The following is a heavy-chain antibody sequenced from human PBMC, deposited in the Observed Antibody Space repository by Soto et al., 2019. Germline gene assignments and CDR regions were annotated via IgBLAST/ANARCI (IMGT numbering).Heavy chain of an antibody. Sequence: PSETLSLTCTVSGGSISSYYWSWIRRPPGKGLEWIGYIYYSGSTNYNPSLKSRVTISVDTSKNQFSLKLSSVTAADTAVYYCARLGGKSRDGYKGYYYGMDVWGQGTTVTVSS. CDR1: GGSISSYY. CDR3: ARLGGKSRDGYKGYYYGMDV. V-gene: IGHV4-59*01. D-gene: IGHD3-16*01. J-gene: IGHJ6*02. CDR2: IYYSGST.